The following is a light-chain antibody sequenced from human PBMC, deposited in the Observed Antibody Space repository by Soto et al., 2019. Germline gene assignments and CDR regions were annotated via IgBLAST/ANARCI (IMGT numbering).Light chain of an antibody. CDR3: QQYKAHPPT. J-gene: IGKJ4*01. Sequence: DIVMTQSPDSLAVSLGERATINCKSSQSVLYSSNNKNYLAWYQQKPGQPPKLLIYWASTRESGVPDRFSGSGSGTDFTLTISSLQAEDIATYYCQQYKAHPPTFGGGTKVQI. V-gene: IGKV4-1*01. CDR2: WAS. CDR1: QSVLYSSNNKNY.